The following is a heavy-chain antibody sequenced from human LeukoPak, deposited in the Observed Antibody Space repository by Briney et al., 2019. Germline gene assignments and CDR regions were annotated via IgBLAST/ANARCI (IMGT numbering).Heavy chain of an antibody. J-gene: IGHJ6*02. CDR3: ARVGAAGNYGMDV. CDR1: GYSFAGYG. V-gene: IGHV1-18*01. Sequence: ASVKVPCKASGYSFAGYGISWVRQAPGQGLEWIGWISTYSGNTNYAHNLQGRITVTTETSTSTAYMELRSLRSDDTAVYYCARVGAAGNYGMDVWGQGTTVTVSS. CDR2: ISTYSGNT. D-gene: IGHD6-13*01.